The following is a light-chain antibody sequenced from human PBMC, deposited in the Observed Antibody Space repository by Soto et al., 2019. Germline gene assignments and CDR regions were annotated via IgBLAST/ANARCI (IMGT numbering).Light chain of an antibody. CDR2: KAS. CDR3: QQYLTYIT. V-gene: IGKV1-5*03. J-gene: IGKJ1*01. CDR1: QSISVW. Sequence: DIQMTQFPSTLSASIGDRVTITCRASQSISVWLAWYQQKSGKAPKLLISKASNLESGVPSRFSGSGSGTEFTLTISSLQSDDFATYYCQQYLTYITFGQGTKVEIK.